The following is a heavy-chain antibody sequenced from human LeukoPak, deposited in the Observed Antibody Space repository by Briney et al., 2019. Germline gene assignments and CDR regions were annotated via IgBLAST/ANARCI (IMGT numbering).Heavy chain of an antibody. J-gene: IGHJ4*02. CDR2: ISSNGDRT. CDR3: VRWLEAPYDSCDC. D-gene: IGHD3-22*01. V-gene: IGHV3-64D*09. CDR1: RFTFSSYT. Sequence: PGGSLRLSCSPSRFTFSSYTIYCVRPAPGKGVKYVSVISSNGDRTYYADSVKGRFTISRDNSKNTLYLQMSSLRVEDTAMYYCVRWLEAPYDSCDCWGQGTLVTVSS.